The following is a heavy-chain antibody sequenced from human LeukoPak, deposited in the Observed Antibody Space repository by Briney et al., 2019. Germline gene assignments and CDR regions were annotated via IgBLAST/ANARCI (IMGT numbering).Heavy chain of an antibody. Sequence: SETLSLTCTVSGGSINSYYWSWIRQPPGKGLEWTGYIYYSGSTNYNPSLKSRVTISVDTSKNQFSLKMSSVTAADTAVYYCARARDGHINNWFDPWGQGTLVTVSS. CDR1: GGSINSYY. J-gene: IGHJ5*02. CDR2: IYYSGST. V-gene: IGHV4-59*01. D-gene: IGHD5-24*01. CDR3: ARARDGHINNWFDP.